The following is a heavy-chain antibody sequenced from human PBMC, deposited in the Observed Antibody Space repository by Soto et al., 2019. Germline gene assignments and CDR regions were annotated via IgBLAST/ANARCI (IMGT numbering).Heavy chain of an antibody. J-gene: IGHJ6*02. D-gene: IGHD2-2*01. CDR1: GDSVSSSSC. CDR2: IYHSGTF. Sequence: QVRLQESGPGLVEPSGTLSLTCAVSGDSVSSSSCWSWFRQAPGKGLEWIGEIYHSGTFNYNPSLGSRVSVSVDKSRNQLSLNLKSVTAADTAVYYCVRSVPAATWQYSGMDVWGQGTTVTVSS. CDR3: VRSVPAATWQYSGMDV. V-gene: IGHV4-4*02.